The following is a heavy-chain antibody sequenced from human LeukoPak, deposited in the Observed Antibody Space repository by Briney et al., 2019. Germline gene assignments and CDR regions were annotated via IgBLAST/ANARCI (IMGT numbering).Heavy chain of an antibody. CDR1: GFSVWSID. Sequence: GGSLRLSCAASGFSVWSIDMSWVRLAPGKGLEWVSLISGTGGSTYYADSVKGRFTISRDNSKNTLYLQMNSLRAEDTAVYHCARASSNWYYFENWGQGTLVTVSS. CDR3: ARASSNWYYFEN. V-gene: IGHV3-23*01. D-gene: IGHD6-13*01. J-gene: IGHJ4*02. CDR2: ISGTGGST.